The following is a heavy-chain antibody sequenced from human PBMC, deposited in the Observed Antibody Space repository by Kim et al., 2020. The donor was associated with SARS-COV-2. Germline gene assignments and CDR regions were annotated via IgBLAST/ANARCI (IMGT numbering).Heavy chain of an antibody. J-gene: IGHJ5*02. V-gene: IGHV3-7*01. Sequence: GGSLRLSCEASGFSFSSYAMSWVRQAPGKGLEWVANIKQVGSEKYYVDSVRGRITISRDNAKNSMYLQMSGLRVEDTAVYYCARDIRGTWFDPWGQGTLV. D-gene: IGHD3-16*01. CDR3: ARDIRGTWFDP. CDR1: GFSFSSYA. CDR2: IKQVGSEK.